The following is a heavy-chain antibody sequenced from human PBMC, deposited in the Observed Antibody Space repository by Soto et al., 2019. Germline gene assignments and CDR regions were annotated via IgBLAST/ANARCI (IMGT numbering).Heavy chain of an antibody. V-gene: IGHV1-69*13. D-gene: IGHD6-19*01. J-gene: IGHJ4*02. CDR2: IIPIFGTA. CDR1: GGTFSSYA. Sequence: SVKVSCKASGGTFSSYAISWVRQAPGQGLEWMGGIIPIFGTANYAQKFQGRVTITADESTSTAYMELSSLRSEDTAVYYCAREAVAGTSKYYFDYWGQGTLVTVSS. CDR3: AREAVAGTSKYYFDY.